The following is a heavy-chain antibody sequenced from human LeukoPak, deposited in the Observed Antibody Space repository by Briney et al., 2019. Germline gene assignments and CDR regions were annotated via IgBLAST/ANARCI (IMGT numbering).Heavy chain of an antibody. CDR1: GGSISTYY. Sequence: SETLSLTCTVSGGSISTYYWSWIRQPPGKGLEWIGYIYYSGSTNYTPSLKSRVTISVDTSKNQFSLNMSSVTAADTAVYYCARGRSRDGYNYDYWGQGTLVTVSS. D-gene: IGHD5-24*01. V-gene: IGHV4-59*01. J-gene: IGHJ4*02. CDR3: ARGRSRDGYNYDY. CDR2: IYYSGST.